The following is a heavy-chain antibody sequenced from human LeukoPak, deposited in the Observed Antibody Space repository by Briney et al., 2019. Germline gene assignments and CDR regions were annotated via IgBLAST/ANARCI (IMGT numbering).Heavy chain of an antibody. V-gene: IGHV4-30-4*08. Sequence: PSQTLSLACTVSGGSISSGDYYWSWIRQPPGKGLEWIGYIYYSGSTYYNPSLKSRVTISVDKSKNQFSLKLSSVTAADTAVYYCARQGYYDFWSGYYAFDYWGQGTLVTVSS. J-gene: IGHJ4*02. D-gene: IGHD3-3*01. CDR3: ARQGYYDFWSGYYAFDY. CDR2: IYYSGST. CDR1: GGSISSGDYY.